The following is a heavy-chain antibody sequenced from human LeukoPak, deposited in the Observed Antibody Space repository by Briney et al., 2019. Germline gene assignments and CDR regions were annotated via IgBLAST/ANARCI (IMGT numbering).Heavy chain of an antibody. D-gene: IGHD3-10*01. V-gene: IGHV4-34*01. J-gene: IGHJ4*02. CDR3: ARDRTNLLWFGESPYYFDY. Sequence: SETLSLTCAVYGGSFSGYYWSWIRQPPGKGLEWIGEINHSGSTNYNPSLKSRVTISVDASKNQFSLKLSSVTAADTAVYYCARDRTNLLWFGESPYYFDYWGQGTLVTVSS. CDR1: GGSFSGYY. CDR2: INHSGST.